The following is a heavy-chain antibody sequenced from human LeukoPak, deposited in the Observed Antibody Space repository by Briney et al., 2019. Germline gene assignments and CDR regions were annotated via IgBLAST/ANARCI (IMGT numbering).Heavy chain of an antibody. D-gene: IGHD3-22*01. CDR1: GFTFSSYA. Sequence: PGGSLRLACAASGFTFSSYAMSWVRQAPGKGLEWVSAISGSGGSTYYADSVKGRFTISRDNSKNTLYLQMNSLRAEDTAVYYFAKDGVHSITMIVVVITTFDYWGQGTLVTVTS. J-gene: IGHJ4*02. CDR3: AKDGVHSITMIVVVITTFDY. CDR2: ISGSGGST. V-gene: IGHV3-23*01.